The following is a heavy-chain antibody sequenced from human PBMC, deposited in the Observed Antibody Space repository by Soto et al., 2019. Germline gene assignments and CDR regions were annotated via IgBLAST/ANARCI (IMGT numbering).Heavy chain of an antibody. CDR3: AKVVYSGYDQEDGYYFDY. D-gene: IGHD5-12*01. CDR1: GFTFSSYA. CDR2: ISGSGGST. V-gene: IGHV3-23*01. Sequence: GESLKISCAASGFTFSSYAMSWVRQAPGKGLEWVSAISGSGGSTYYADSVKGRFTISRDNSKNTLYLQMNSLRAEDTAVYYCAKVVYSGYDQEDGYYFDYWGQGTLVTVSS. J-gene: IGHJ4*02.